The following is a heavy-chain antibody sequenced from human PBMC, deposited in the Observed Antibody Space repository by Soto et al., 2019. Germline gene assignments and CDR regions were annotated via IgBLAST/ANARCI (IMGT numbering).Heavy chain of an antibody. CDR1: GGSISSSSYY. Sequence: SETLSLTCTVSGGSISSSSYYWGWIRQPPGKGLEWIGSIYYSGSTYYNPSLKSRVTISVDTSKNQFSLKLSSVTAADTAVYYCARIIAANTFHCYYYYGMDVWGQGTTVTVSS. D-gene: IGHD6-25*01. CDR3: ARIIAANTFHCYYYYGMDV. CDR2: IYYSGST. V-gene: IGHV4-39*01. J-gene: IGHJ6*02.